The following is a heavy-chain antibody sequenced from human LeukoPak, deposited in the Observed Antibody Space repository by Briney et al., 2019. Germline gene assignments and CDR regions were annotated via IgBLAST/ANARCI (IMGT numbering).Heavy chain of an antibody. CDR3: AREPATEQQQASYFDY. D-gene: IGHD6-13*01. CDR2: INHSGST. J-gene: IGHJ4*02. V-gene: IGHV4-34*01. CDR1: GGSFSGYY. Sequence: SETLSLTCAVYGGSFSGYYWSWIRQPPGKGLEWIGEINHSGSTNYNPSLKSRVTISVDTSKNQFSLKLTSVTAADTAVYYCAREPATEQQQASYFDYWGQGTLVTVSS.